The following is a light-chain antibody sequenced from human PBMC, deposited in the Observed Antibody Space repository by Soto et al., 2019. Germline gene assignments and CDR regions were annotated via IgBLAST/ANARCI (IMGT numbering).Light chain of an antibody. V-gene: IGLV1-40*01. J-gene: IGLJ2*01. CDR2: GXX. CDR1: SSNIGSYYD. Sequence: QSVLTQPPSVSGAPGQRVTIPCTGSSSNIGSYYDVHWYQQLPGTVPKLLIYGXXXXXXXXXXXXXXSKSGTSASLAITGXXXXXXXXXXCQSYDSSLSHVVFGGGTKLTVL. CDR3: QSYDSSLSHVV.